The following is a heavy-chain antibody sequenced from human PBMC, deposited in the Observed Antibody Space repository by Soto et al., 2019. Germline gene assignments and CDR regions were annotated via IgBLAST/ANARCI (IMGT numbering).Heavy chain of an antibody. CDR1: GGSISSGGYY. J-gene: IGHJ4*02. V-gene: IGHV4-31*03. D-gene: IGHD6-6*01. CDR3: ARDRSIAARYYFDY. Sequence: SETLSLTCTVSGGSISSGGYYWSWIRQHPGKGLEWIGYIYYSGSTYYNPSLKSRVTISVDTSKNQFSLKLSSVTAADTAVYDCARDRSIAARYYFDYWGEGSLVTVSS. CDR2: IYYSGST.